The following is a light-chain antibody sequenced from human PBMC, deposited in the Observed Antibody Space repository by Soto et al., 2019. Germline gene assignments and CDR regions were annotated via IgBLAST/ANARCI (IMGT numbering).Light chain of an antibody. CDR1: SSNIGSNY. CDR2: RNN. V-gene: IGLV1-47*01. CDR3: AAWDDSLTVV. J-gene: IGLJ2*01. Sequence: QLVLTQPLSASGTPGQRVTISCSGSSSNIGSNYVYWYQQLPGTAPKLLIYRNNQRPSGVPDRFSGSKSGTSASLAISGLRSEDEADYYCAAWDDSLTVVFGGGTQLTVL.